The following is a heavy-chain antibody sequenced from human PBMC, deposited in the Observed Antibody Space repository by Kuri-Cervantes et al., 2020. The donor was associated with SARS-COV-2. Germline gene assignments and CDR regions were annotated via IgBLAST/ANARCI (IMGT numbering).Heavy chain of an antibody. Sequence: GGSLRLSCVVSGLTFSSYGLCWDRQAPGKGLEWVAVISCDGNNKYYADSVKGRFTISRDNAKNSLYLQMNSLRAEDTAVYYCARDRPYCSSTSCYSVDAFDIWGQGTMVTVSS. CDR3: ARDRPYCSSTSCYSVDAFDI. V-gene: IGHV3-30-3*01. D-gene: IGHD2-2*01. CDR2: ISCDGNNK. CDR1: GLTFSSYG. J-gene: IGHJ3*02.